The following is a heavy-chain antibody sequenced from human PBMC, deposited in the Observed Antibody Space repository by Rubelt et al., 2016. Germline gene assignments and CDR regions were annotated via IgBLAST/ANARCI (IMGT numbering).Heavy chain of an antibody. CDR1: GFTFSSYA. Sequence: GSLRLSCAASGFTFSSYAMSWVRQAPGKGLEWVSAISGSGGSTYYADSVKGRFTISRDNSKNTLYLQMNSLRAEDTAVYYCAKASSEWLRLNTHFDYWGQGTLVTVSS. J-gene: IGHJ4*02. CDR3: AKASSEWLRLNTHFDY. D-gene: IGHD5-12*01. CDR2: ISGSGGST. V-gene: IGHV3-23*01.